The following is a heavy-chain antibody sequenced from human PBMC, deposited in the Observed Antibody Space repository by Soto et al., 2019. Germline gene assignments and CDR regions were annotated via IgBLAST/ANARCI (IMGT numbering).Heavy chain of an antibody. Sequence: QVQLVQSGPEMKKPGASVKVSCKGSGFIFTNYGFNWVRQAPGQGLEWVGWVSAANGYTRSAQKFQDRLIMTTEGATHTAYMELRGLGPDDTALYYCAKGRSIAVPEGSWGQGTLVTVSS. CDR3: AKGRSIAVPEGS. CDR1: GFIFTNYG. J-gene: IGHJ5*02. CDR2: VSAANGYT. V-gene: IGHV1-18*01. D-gene: IGHD6-19*01.